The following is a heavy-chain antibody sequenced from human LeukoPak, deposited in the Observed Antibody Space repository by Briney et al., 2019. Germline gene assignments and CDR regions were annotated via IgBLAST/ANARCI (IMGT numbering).Heavy chain of an antibody. D-gene: IGHD3-10*01. J-gene: IGHJ4*02. Sequence: ASVKVSCKASGYTFTGYYMHWVRQAPGQGLEWMGWINPNSGGTNYAQKFQGRVTMTRATSISTAYMELSRLRSDDTAVYYCARDDPRGWYYFDYWGQGTLVTVSS. V-gene: IGHV1-2*02. CDR2: INPNSGGT. CDR3: ARDDPRGWYYFDY. CDR1: GYTFTGYY.